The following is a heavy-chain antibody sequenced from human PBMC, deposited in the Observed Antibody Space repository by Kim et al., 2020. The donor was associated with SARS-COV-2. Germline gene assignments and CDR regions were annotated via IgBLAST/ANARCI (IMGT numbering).Heavy chain of an antibody. CDR2: IDPSDSRT. CDR3: ARQHRDGYTYYFDY. J-gene: IGHJ4*02. Sequence: GESLKISCEVSGFSFTGYWITCVRRLPGKGLEWMGRIDPSDSRTNYSPSFQGHVVLSVDQSISSAYLQWTSLKASDTAIYFCARQHRDGYTYYFDYWGQG. D-gene: IGHD5-12*01. V-gene: IGHV5-10-1*01. CDR1: GFSFTGYW.